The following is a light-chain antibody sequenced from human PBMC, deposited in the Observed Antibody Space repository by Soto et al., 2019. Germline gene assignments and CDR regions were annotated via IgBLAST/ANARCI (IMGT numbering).Light chain of an antibody. Sequence: ESVFTQSPATLSLSPGERATLSCRASRSVRSYLAWYQQKPGQAPRLLIHDASNRAAGIPARFSGSGSETDFALTISNLEPEDFAVYYCQQRYAWPPITFGQGTRLEIK. CDR2: DAS. V-gene: IGKV3-11*01. J-gene: IGKJ5*01. CDR1: RSVRSY. CDR3: QQRYAWPPIT.